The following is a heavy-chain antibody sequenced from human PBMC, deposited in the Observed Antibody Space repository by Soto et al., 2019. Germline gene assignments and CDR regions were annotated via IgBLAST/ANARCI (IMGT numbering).Heavy chain of an antibody. D-gene: IGHD6-6*01. Sequence: VKSSGERSVESYTSSWMWWFRQMPGEGLEWMGRIDPSDSYINYSPSFQGRVTISADKSISTAYLQWSSLKASDTAMYYCARRGSSSSFFYDSWGQGTLVTVSS. CDR1: VESYTSSW. V-gene: IGHV5-10-1*01. CDR2: IDPSDSYI. CDR3: ARRGSSSSFFYDS. J-gene: IGHJ4*02.